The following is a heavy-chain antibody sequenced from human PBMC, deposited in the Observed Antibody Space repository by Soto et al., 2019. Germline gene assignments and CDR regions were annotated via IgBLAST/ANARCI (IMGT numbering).Heavy chain of an antibody. D-gene: IGHD3-9*01. CDR2: ISGDGVTT. CDR3: AREYYGLLTGYYTDY. CDR1: GFPFSSYW. V-gene: IGHV3-74*01. J-gene: IGHJ4*02. Sequence: EVQLVESGGDLVQRGGSLRLSCAASGFPFSSYWMHWVRHTPGKGLDWVARISGDGVTTYYVDSVTGRFTVSRDNAKNPLSLQISGLRAEDTAVYYCAREYYGLLTGYYTDYWGQGTLVSVSS.